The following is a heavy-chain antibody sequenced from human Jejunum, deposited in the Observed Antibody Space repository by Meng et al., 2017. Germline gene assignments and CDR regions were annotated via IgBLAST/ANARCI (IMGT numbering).Heavy chain of an antibody. Sequence: GESLKISCAASGFIFSNYAMHWVRQAPGKGLEWVAIIWYGGSNYADSVKGRFTISRDNSKDTLYLQMNSLRGEDTAVYYCARGALETRPDYWGQGTPVTSAS. CDR3: ARGALETRPDY. CDR2: IWYGGSN. J-gene: IGHJ4*02. D-gene: IGHD6-6*01. V-gene: IGHV3-33*01. CDR1: GFIFSNYA.